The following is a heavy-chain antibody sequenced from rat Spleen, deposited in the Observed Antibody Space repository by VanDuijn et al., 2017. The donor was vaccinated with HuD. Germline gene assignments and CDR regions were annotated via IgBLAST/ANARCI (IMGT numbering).Heavy chain of an antibody. CDR2: ISTSGGRT. Sequence: EVQLVESGGGLVQPGRSMKLSCAASGLSFSNYDMAWVRQAPTKGLEWVASISTSGGRTYYRDSVKGRFTISRDKAKSTLYLQMDSLRSEDTATYYCARHNYYDGYYPSFDYWGQGVMVTVSS. J-gene: IGHJ2*01. V-gene: IGHV5-25*01. D-gene: IGHD1-12*03. CDR3: ARHNYYDGYYPSFDY. CDR1: GLSFSNYD.